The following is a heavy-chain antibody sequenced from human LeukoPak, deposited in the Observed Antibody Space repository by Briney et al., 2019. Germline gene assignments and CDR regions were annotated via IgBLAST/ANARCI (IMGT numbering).Heavy chain of an antibody. CDR2: ISAYNGDT. CDR3: ARTHDVLSGYPPGYYMDV. J-gene: IGHJ6*03. CDR1: GYTFTSNG. D-gene: IGHD3-3*01. Sequence: ASVKVSCKASGYTFTSNGISWVRQAPGQGLEWMGWISAYNGDTNYAQKLQGRVTMTTDTSTSTAYMELRSLRSGDAAVYYCARTHDVLSGYPPGYYMDVWGKGTTVTVSS. V-gene: IGHV1-18*01.